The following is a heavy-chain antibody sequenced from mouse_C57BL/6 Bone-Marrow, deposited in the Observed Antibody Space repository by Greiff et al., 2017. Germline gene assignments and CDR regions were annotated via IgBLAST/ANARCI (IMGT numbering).Heavy chain of an antibody. J-gene: IGHJ4*01. CDR1: GYTFTSYG. D-gene: IGHD2-14*01. CDR2: IYPRSGNP. V-gene: IGHV1-81*01. CDR3: ARVEERRRGYYAMDY. Sequence: VQLQQSGAELARPGASVTLSCKASGYTFTSYGISWVKQRTGQGLEWIGEIYPRSGNPYYNEKFKGKATLTADKSSSTAYMELRSLTSEDSAVCFCARVEERRRGYYAMDYWGQGTSVTVSS.